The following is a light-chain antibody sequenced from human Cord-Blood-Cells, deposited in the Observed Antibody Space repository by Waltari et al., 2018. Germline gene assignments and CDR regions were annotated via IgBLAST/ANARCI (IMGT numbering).Light chain of an antibody. J-gene: IGKJ4*01. CDR1: QSVSSSY. Sequence: ELVLTQSPGTLSLSPGARATLPCRASQSVSSSYLAWYQQKPGQAPRLLIYGASSRATGIPDRFSGSGSGTDFTLTISRLEPEDFAVYYCQQYGSSPLTFGGGTKVEIK. CDR2: GAS. CDR3: QQYGSSPLT. V-gene: IGKV3-20*01.